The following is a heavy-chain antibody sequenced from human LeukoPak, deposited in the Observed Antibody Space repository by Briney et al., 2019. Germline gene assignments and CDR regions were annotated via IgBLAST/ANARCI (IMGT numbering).Heavy chain of an antibody. D-gene: IGHD5-18*01. CDR1: GYNFNRYT. CDR3: ARVSDTSMVTPGFDS. CDR2: VSTSNGAT. J-gene: IGHJ4*02. V-gene: IGHV1-18*01. Sequence: ASVKVFCKTSGYNFNRYTITWVRQAPGQGPEWMGWVSTSNGATNYAEKFQGRVIMTTETVTKTAYMELRRLQSGDTAMYFCARVSDTSMVTPGFDSWGQGTLVTVSP.